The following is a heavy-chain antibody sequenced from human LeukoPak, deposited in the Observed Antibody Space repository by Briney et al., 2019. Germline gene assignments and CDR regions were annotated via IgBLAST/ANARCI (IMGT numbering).Heavy chain of an antibody. CDR2: IYYSGST. Sequence: SETLSLTCTVSGCSISSSSYYWGCIRQPPGKGLEWIGSIYYSGSTYYNPSLKSRVTISVDTSKNQFSLKLSSVTAADTAVYYCACFWSGPYYFDYWGQGTLVTVSS. D-gene: IGHD3-3*01. J-gene: IGHJ4*02. V-gene: IGHV4-39*01. CDR1: GCSISSSSYY. CDR3: ACFWSGPYYFDY.